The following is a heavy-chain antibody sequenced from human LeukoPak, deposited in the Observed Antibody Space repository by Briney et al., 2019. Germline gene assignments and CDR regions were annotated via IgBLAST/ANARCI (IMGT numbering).Heavy chain of an antibody. D-gene: IGHD2-2*01. CDR1: GFTFSNAW. V-gene: IGHV3-15*01. CDR2: IKSKTDGGTT. CDR3: TTDEYCSSTSCYYGFDY. J-gene: IGHJ4*02. Sequence: PGGSLRLSCAASGFTFSNAWMSWVRQAPGKGLEWVGRIKSKTDGGTTDYAAPVKGRFTISRDDSKNTLYLQMNSLKTEDTAVYYCTTDEYCSSTSCYYGFDYWGQGTLVTVSS.